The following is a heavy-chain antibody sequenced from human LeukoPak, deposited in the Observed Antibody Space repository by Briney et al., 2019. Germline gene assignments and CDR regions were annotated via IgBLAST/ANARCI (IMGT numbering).Heavy chain of an antibody. V-gene: IGHV4-59*01. CDR1: GCSISSYY. D-gene: IGHD3-22*01. CDR3: ARAGSGYYFYDFDD. Sequence: SETLSLTCTVYGCSISSYYWGWIRQPPGKGLEWLGYIYYSGSTYYNHSLKSRVCISVDTSTHQSSLKLSSVTAADTAVYYCARAGSGYYFYDFDDWGHRTLVTVSS. CDR2: IYYSGST. J-gene: IGHJ4*03.